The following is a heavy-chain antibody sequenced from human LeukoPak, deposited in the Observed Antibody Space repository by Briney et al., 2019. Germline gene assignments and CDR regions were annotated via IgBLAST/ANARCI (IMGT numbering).Heavy chain of an antibody. J-gene: IGHJ4*02. Sequence: GGSLRLSCAASGFTFSSYSMNWVRQAPGKGLEWVSSISSSSSYIYYADSVKGRFTTSRDNAKNSLYLQMNSLRAEDTAVYYCARDRTTVFDYWGQGTLVTVSS. CDR1: GFTFSSYS. CDR3: ARDRTTVFDY. D-gene: IGHD4-17*01. CDR2: ISSSSSYI. V-gene: IGHV3-21*01.